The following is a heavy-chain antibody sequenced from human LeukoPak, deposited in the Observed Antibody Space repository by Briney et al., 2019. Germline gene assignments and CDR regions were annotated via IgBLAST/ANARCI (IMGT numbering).Heavy chain of an antibody. V-gene: IGHV1-69*13. CDR2: IIPMFGTT. J-gene: IGHJ5*02. CDR1: GGTFRSYA. Sequence: GASVKVSCKASGGTFRSYAITWVRQAPRQGLEWMGGIIPMFGTTKYAQKFQGRVTITADESTSTAYMELSSLRFEDTAVYYCARVVIDIVDIALVRYNWFDPWGQGTLVTVSS. CDR3: ARVVIDIVDIALVRYNWFDP. D-gene: IGHD5-18*01.